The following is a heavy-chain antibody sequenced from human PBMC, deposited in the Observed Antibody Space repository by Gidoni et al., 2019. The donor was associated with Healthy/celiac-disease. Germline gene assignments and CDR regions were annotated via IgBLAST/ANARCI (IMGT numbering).Heavy chain of an antibody. CDR1: GGTFSSYA. Sequence: QVQLVQSGAEVKKPGSSVKVSCKASGGTFSSYAISWVRQAPGQGLEWMGGIIPIFGTANYAQKFQGRVTITADKSTSTAYMELSSLRSEDTAVYYCARVLDYDFWNGQYYYYYMDVWGKGTTVTVSS. CDR3: ARVLDYDFWNGQYYYYYMDV. V-gene: IGHV1-69*06. D-gene: IGHD3-3*01. CDR2: IIPIFGTA. J-gene: IGHJ6*03.